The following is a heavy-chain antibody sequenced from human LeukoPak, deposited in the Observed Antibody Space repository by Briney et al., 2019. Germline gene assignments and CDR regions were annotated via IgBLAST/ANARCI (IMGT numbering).Heavy chain of an antibody. CDR1: GYTFTSYG. J-gene: IGHJ3*02. CDR3: ARGISTDALDI. V-gene: IGHV1-18*01. Sequence: ASVKVSCKASGYTFTSYGISWVRQAPGQGLEWVGWISAYNGNTNYAQKLQVRGSMTTDTSTSTAYLELRRLRSDVTAVYCCARGISTDALDIWGQETMVTVSS. CDR2: ISAYNGNT.